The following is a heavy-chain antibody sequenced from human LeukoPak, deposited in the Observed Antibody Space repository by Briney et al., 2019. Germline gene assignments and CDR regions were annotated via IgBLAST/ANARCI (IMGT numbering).Heavy chain of an antibody. V-gene: IGHV3-64*01. J-gene: IGHJ5*01. CDR2: ISSNGGST. CDR1: GFTFSSYA. D-gene: IGHD6-19*01. CDR3: ARDKVSGWWVSGWFDP. Sequence: PGGSLRLSCAASGFTFSSYAMHWVRQAPGKGLEYVSAISSNGGSTYYANSVKGRFTISRDNSKNTLYLQMGSLRAEDMAVYYCARDKVSGWWVSGWFDPWGQGTLVTVSS.